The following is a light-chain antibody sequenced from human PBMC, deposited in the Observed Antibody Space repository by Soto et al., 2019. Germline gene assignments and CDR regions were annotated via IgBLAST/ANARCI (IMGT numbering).Light chain of an antibody. J-gene: IGLJ2*01. Sequence: QSVLTQPPSASGTPGQRVTISCSGSSSNIGTNTVYWYQQLPGAAPKLLIYSNNQRPSGVPDRFSGSKSGTSASLAISGLQSEYEDDYYCECGDDTVNRRGLVFGGGTKLTVL. CDR3: ECGDDTVNRRGLV. V-gene: IGLV1-44*01. CDR2: SNN. CDR1: SSNIGTNT.